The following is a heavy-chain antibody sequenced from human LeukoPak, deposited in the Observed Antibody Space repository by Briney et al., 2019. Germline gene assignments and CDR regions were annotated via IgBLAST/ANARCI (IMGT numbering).Heavy chain of an antibody. D-gene: IGHD5-18*01. V-gene: IGHV1-24*01. Sequence: ASVKVSCKVSGYTLTELSMHWVRQAPGKGLEWMGGFDPEDGETIYAQKFQGRVTMTEDTSTDTAYMELSSLRSEDMAVYYCARSGSYSYGPSRFDYWGQGTLVTVSS. CDR1: GYTLTELS. CDR3: ARSGSYSYGPSRFDY. CDR2: FDPEDGET. J-gene: IGHJ4*02.